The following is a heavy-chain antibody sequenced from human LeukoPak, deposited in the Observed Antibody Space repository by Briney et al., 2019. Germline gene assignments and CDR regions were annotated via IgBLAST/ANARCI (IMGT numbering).Heavy chain of an antibody. CDR3: AREVPRGYCSSTSCPGDFDY. D-gene: IGHD2-2*01. V-gene: IGHV3-30-3*01. CDR2: ISYDGSNK. J-gene: IGHJ4*02. CDR1: GFTFSSYA. Sequence: PGGSLRLSCAASGFTFSSYAMHWVRQAPGKGLEWVAVISYDGSNKYYADSVKGRFTISRDNSKNTLYLQMNSLRAEDTAVYYCAREVPRGYCSSTSCPGDFDYWGQGTLVTVSS.